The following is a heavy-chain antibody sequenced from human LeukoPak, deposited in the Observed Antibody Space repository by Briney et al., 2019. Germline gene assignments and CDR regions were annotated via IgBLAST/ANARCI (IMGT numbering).Heavy chain of an antibody. CDR1: GGSVSSYY. Sequence: TSETLSLTCIVSGGSVSSYYWSWIRQPPGKGLEWIGYIYHTGSNNYSPSLKSRVTMSVDTSKNQFSLKLSSVTAADTAVYYCARARYSNSWYAVDIWGQRTMVTVSS. CDR3: ARARYSNSWYAVDI. V-gene: IGHV4-59*08. CDR2: IYHTGSN. J-gene: IGHJ3*02. D-gene: IGHD6-13*01.